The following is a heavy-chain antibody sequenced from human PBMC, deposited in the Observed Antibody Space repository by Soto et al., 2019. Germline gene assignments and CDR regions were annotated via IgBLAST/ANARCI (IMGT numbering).Heavy chain of an antibody. CDR3: AKVMVVVAASPYYFDY. J-gene: IGHJ4*02. CDR1: GFTFSSYA. V-gene: IGHV3-23*01. CDR2: VSGSGGST. Sequence: GGSLRLSCAASGFTFSSYAMSWVRQAPGKGLEWVSAVSGSGGSTYYADSVKGRFTISRDNSKNKLYLQMNSLRAEDTAVYYCAKVMVVVAASPYYFDYWGQGTLVTVSS. D-gene: IGHD2-15*01.